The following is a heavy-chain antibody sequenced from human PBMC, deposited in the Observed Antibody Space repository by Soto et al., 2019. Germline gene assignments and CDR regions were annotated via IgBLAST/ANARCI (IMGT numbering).Heavy chain of an antibody. CDR3: ARAGYCSGGRCYSPYYYYYGMDV. D-gene: IGHD2-15*01. CDR2: ISYDGNIK. J-gene: IGHJ6*02. CDR1: AFSFSHYA. Sequence: PGGSLRLSCGASAFSFSHYAMHWVRQAPGKGLECVAVISYDGNIKRYADSVKGRFTISRDNSENTLYLQMNSLSPEDTAVYYCARAGYCSGGRCYSPYYYYYGMDVWGQGTTVTSP. V-gene: IGHV3-30-3*01.